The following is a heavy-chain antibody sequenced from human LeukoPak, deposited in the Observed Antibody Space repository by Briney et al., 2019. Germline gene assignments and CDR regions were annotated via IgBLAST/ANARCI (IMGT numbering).Heavy chain of an antibody. V-gene: IGHV3-53*01. D-gene: IGHD5-18*01. CDR2: IYSGGNT. CDR1: GFTFSSYA. J-gene: IGHJ6*02. Sequence: PGGSLRLSCAASGFTFSSYAMHWVRQAPGKGLECVSVIYSGGNTYYADSVKGRFTISRDNSKNTLYLQMNSLRAEDTAVYYCARTLGYSYGYGLDVWGQGTTVTVS. CDR3: ARTLGYSYGYGLDV.